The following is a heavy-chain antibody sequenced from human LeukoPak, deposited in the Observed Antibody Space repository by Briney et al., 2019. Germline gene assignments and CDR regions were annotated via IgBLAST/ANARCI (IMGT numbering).Heavy chain of an antibody. Sequence: GGSLRLSCAASGFTFSSYGMHWVRQAPGKGLEWVAVISYDGSNKYYADSVKGRFTISRDNSKNTLYLQMNSLRAEDTAVYYCAKDRRYSSSSLFDYWGQGTLVTVSS. J-gene: IGHJ4*02. CDR1: GFTFSSYG. D-gene: IGHD6-6*01. CDR3: AKDRRYSSSSLFDY. V-gene: IGHV3-30*18. CDR2: ISYDGSNK.